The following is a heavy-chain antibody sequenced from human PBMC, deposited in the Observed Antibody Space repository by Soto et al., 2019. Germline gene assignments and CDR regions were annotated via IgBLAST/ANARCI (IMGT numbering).Heavy chain of an antibody. D-gene: IGHD3-10*01. CDR3: AITYYYGSGSYQYFDY. CDR1: ACSISSYY. V-gene: IGHV4-4*07. J-gene: IGHJ4*02. Sequence: QVQLQESGPGLVKPSETLSLTCTVSACSISSYYWSCIRQPAGKVLEWLGRIYTSGSTNYNHSLKCRVTMSVDTSKHQFSLKLSSVTAADTAVYYCAITYYYGSGSYQYFDYWGQGTLVTVSS. CDR2: IYTSGST.